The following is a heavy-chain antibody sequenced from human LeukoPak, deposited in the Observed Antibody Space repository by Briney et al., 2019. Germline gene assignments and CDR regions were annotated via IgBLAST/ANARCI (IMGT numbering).Heavy chain of an antibody. J-gene: IGHJ4*02. D-gene: IGHD1-26*01. CDR1: GSSFTSYW. Sequence: GASLKISCKGSGSSFTSYWIGWVRQMPRKGLEWMGIIYPGDSDTRYSPSFQGQVTISADKSISTAYLQWSSLKASDTAMYYCARLMTSVGATTIISYYFDYWGQGTLVTVSS. V-gene: IGHV5-51*01. CDR2: IYPGDSDT. CDR3: ARLMTSVGATTIISYYFDY.